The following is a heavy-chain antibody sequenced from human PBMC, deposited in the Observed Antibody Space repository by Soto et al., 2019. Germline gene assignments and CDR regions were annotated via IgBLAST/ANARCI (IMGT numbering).Heavy chain of an antibody. CDR3: ARDEYGDFNYYYYMDV. CDR1: GYTFTSYA. J-gene: IGHJ6*03. CDR2: INAGNGNT. D-gene: IGHD4-17*01. V-gene: IGHV1-3*01. Sequence: ASVKVSCKASGYTFTSYAMHWVRQAPGQRLEWMGWINAGNGNTKYSQKFQGRVTITRDTSASTAYMELSSLRSEDTAVYYCARDEYGDFNYYYYMDVWGKGTTVPVSS.